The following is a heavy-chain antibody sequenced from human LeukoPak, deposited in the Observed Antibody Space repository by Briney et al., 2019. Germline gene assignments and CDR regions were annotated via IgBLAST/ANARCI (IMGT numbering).Heavy chain of an antibody. V-gene: IGHV4-34*01. Sequence: SETLSLTCAVYGGSFSGYYWSWIRQPPGKGLEWIGEINRSGSTNYNPSLKSRVTISVHTSKNQFSLKLSSVTAADTAVYYCARAVYYDSSGPVFVIWGKGTMVTVSS. J-gene: IGHJ3*02. CDR1: GGSFSGYY. CDR2: INRSGST. CDR3: ARAVYYDSSGPVFVI. D-gene: IGHD3-22*01.